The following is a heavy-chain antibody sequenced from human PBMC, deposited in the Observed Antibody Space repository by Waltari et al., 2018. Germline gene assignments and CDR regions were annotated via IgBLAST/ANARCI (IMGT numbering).Heavy chain of an antibody. Sequence: QVQLQESCPGVVKPSETLSLTCTVSGACISRNYWSWIRQPPGKGLEWIGYIFYTGSTNYNPSLNSRVTISVDTSKNQFSLKLRSVTAADTAVYYCARIVMGPGVNIGFDYWGQGTVVTVSS. J-gene: IGHJ4*02. D-gene: IGHD3-10*01. CDR1: GACISRNY. CDR2: IFYTGST. V-gene: IGHV4-59*01. CDR3: ARIVMGPGVNIGFDY.